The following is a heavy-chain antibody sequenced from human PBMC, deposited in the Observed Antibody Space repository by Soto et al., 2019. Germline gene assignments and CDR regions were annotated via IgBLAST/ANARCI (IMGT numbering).Heavy chain of an antibody. CDR1: GFSFNNHW. Sequence: GGSLRLSCEASGFSFNNHWVTWVRQAPGKGLEWVANMNKDETEKNYVDSGKGRFTISRDNPKNSLHLQMNSLRVEDTAVYYCARGHYGMDVWGQGTTVTVSS. CDR3: ARGHYGMDV. J-gene: IGHJ6*02. CDR2: MNKDETEK. V-gene: IGHV3-7*05.